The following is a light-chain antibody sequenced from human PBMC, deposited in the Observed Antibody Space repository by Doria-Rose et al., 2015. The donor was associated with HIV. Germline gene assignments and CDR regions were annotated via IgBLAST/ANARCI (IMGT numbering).Light chain of an antibody. CDR3: QVWDSSSDHYV. J-gene: IGLJ1*01. Sequence: ARVTCGGSNIGGKSVHWYQQRPGQAPVLVVYDDSDRPSGIPERFSGSNSGNTATLTISRVEAGDEADYYCQVWDSSSDHYVFATGTKVTVL. CDR1: NIGGKS. CDR2: DDS. V-gene: IGLV3-21*02.